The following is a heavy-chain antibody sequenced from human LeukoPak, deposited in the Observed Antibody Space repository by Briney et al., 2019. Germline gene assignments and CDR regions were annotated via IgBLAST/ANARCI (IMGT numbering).Heavy chain of an antibody. V-gene: IGHV3-23*01. D-gene: IGHD5-18*01. CDR2: ISGSGGST. J-gene: IGHJ4*02. CDR1: GFTFSSYA. Sequence: GGSLRLSCAASGFTFSSYAMSWVRQAPGKGLEWVSAISGSGGSTYYADSVKGRFTISRDNSKNTLYLQMNSLRAEDTAVYYCAKDAHPPTVMVPGGYFDYWGQGTLVTVSS. CDR3: AKDAHPPTVMVPGGYFDY.